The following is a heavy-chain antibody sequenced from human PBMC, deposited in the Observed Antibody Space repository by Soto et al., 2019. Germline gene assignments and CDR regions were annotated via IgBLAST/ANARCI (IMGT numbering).Heavy chain of an antibody. CDR2: VYNSGST. CDR3: ARYRREAVAGYTLDN. V-gene: IGHV4-59*01. Sequence: SETLSLTCTVSGSSISSNYWTWIRQPPGKGLEWIGYVYNSGSTNYNPSLKSRVTISEDTSKSQFSLKVNSMTAADTAVYYCARYRREAVAGYTLDNWGQGILVTVSS. J-gene: IGHJ4*02. CDR1: GSSISSNY. D-gene: IGHD6-13*01.